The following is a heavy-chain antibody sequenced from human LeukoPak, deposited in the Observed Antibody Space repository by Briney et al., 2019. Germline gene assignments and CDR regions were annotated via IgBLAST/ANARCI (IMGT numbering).Heavy chain of an antibody. CDR3: ARAVTMVRGVSYYFDY. CDR2: IYHSGST. J-gene: IGHJ4*02. Sequence: PSETLSLTCTVSGYSISSGYYWGWIRQPPGKGLEWIGSIYHSGSTYYNPSLKSRVTISVDTSKNQFSLKLSSVTAADTAVYYCARAVTMVRGVSYYFDYWGQGTLVTVSS. CDR1: GYSISSGYY. V-gene: IGHV4-38-2*02. D-gene: IGHD3-10*01.